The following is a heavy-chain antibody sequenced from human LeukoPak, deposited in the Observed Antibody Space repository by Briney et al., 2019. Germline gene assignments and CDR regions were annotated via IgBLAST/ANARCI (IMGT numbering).Heavy chain of an antibody. CDR3: TVISGDY. Sequence: PGGALRVSCMASGFTLGDSIMSWLRQAPGKGREWVGFIRSKSSGGTTEYAPSVKGRFTTSRDDSESIGYLQMNSLKTENTAVYYCTVISGDYWGERTRVTVSS. D-gene: IGHD2-21*01. CDR2: IRSKSSGGTT. V-gene: IGHV3-49*03. J-gene: IGHJ4*02. CDR1: GFTLGDSI.